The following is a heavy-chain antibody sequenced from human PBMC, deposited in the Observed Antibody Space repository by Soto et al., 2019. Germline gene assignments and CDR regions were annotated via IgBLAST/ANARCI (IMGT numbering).Heavy chain of an antibody. CDR3: VGGSGSYYV. CDR1: GFTFSNFG. V-gene: IGHV3-30*03. CDR2: ISNDGTSE. J-gene: IGHJ4*02. D-gene: IGHD1-26*01. Sequence: QVQVVESGGGVVHPEKSLRLSCAASGFTFSNFGMHWVRQAPGKGLEWVXVISNDGTSENYAQSVKGRFTISRDNSKNTLYLQMNSLRAEDTAVYYCVGGSGSYYVWGQGTLVTVSS.